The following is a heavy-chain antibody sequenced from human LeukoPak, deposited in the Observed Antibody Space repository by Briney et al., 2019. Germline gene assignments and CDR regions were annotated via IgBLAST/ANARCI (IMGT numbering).Heavy chain of an antibody. Sequence: GGSLRLSCAASGFTFSDHYMDWVRQAPGKGLEWVGRTRNKANSYTTEYAASVKGRFTISRDDSKNSLYLQMNSLKTEDTAVYYCAKEGDQLWFGDLSNFDYWVREPWSPSSQ. CDR3: AKEGDQLWFGDLSNFDY. V-gene: IGHV3-72*01. J-gene: IGHJ4*02. D-gene: IGHD3-10*01. CDR1: GFTFSDHY. CDR2: TRNKANSYTT.